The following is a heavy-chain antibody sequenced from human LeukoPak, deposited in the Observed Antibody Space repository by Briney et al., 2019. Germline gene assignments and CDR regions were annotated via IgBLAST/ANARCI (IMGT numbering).Heavy chain of an antibody. V-gene: IGHV4-59*01. CDR2: IYYSGST. CDR3: AREAPTIFGAPNYMDV. CDR1: GGSISSYY. J-gene: IGHJ6*03. D-gene: IGHD3-3*01. Sequence: SETLSLTCTVSGGSISSYYWSWIRQPPGKGLEWIGYIYYSGSTNYNPSLKSRVTISVDTSKNQFSLKLSSVTAADTAVYYCAREAPTIFGAPNYMDVWGKGTTVTVSS.